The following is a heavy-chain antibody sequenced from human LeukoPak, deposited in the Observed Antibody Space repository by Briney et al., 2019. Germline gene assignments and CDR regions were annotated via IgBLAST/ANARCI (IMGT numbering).Heavy chain of an antibody. D-gene: IGHD3-22*01. CDR3: ASSLYYYDSSGYLGGGLDY. J-gene: IGHJ4*02. CDR1: GGSVSSGSYY. V-gene: IGHV4-61*01. CDR2: IYYSGST. Sequence: SETLSLTCTVSGGSVSSGSYYWSWMRQPPGKGLEWIGYIYYSGSTNYNPSLKSRVTISVDTSKNQFSLKLSSVTAADTAVYYCASSLYYYDSSGYLGGGLDYWGQGTLVTVSS.